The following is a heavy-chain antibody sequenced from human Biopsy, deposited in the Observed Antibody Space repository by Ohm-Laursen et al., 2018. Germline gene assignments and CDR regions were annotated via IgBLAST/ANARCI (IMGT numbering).Heavy chain of an antibody. CDR3: ARGRNPVWFGEDLDY. D-gene: IGHD3-10*01. V-gene: IGHV1-8*02. J-gene: IGHJ4*02. Sequence: SSVKVSCKAPGGTFSNYGVNWVRQAPGQGLEWMGWMNPNSGNTGYAQKFQGRVTMTRNTSISTAYMEVSSLRSEDTAVYYCARGRNPVWFGEDLDYWGQGTPVTVSS. CDR1: GGTFSNYG. CDR2: MNPNSGNT.